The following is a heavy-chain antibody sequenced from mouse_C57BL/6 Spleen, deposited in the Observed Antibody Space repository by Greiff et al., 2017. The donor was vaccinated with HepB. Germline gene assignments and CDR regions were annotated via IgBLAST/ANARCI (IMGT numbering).Heavy chain of an antibody. J-gene: IGHJ4*01. CDR2: IWSGGST. V-gene: IGHV2-2*01. CDR3: ARKGDSSGNYAMDY. D-gene: IGHD3-2*02. Sequence: VMLVESGPGLVQPSQSLSITCTVSGFSLTSYGVHWVRQSPGKGLEWLGVIWSGGSTDYNAAFISRLSISKDNSKSQVFFKMNSLQADDTAIYYCARKGDSSGNYAMDYWGQGTSVTVSS. CDR1: GFSLTSYG.